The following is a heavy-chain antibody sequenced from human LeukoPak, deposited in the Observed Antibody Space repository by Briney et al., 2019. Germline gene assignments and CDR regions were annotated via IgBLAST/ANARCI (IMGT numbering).Heavy chain of an antibody. J-gene: IGHJ6*03. CDR3: ARELEDVVVPAAYYYYYMDV. V-gene: IGHV4-38-2*02. Sequence: SETLSLTCTVSGYSISSGYYWGWIRQPPGKGLEWIGSIYHSGRTYYNPSLKSRVTISVDTSKNQFSLKLSSVTAADTAVYYCARELEDVVVPAAYYYYYMDVWGKGTTVTISS. D-gene: IGHD2-2*01. CDR1: GYSISSGYY. CDR2: IYHSGRT.